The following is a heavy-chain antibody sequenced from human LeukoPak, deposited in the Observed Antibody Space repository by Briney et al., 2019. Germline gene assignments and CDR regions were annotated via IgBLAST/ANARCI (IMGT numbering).Heavy chain of an antibody. CDR1: GGSISSSNW. D-gene: IGHD2-15*01. Sequence: PSGTLSLTCAVSGGSISSSNWWSWVRQPPGKGLEWIGQIYHSGSTNYKPSLKSRVTISVDKSKNQFSLKLRSVTAADTAVYYCARPLSLGYCSGGSCYGRGAWFDRWGQGTLVTVSS. J-gene: IGHJ5*02. V-gene: IGHV4-4*02. CDR3: ARPLSLGYCSGGSCYGRGAWFDR. CDR2: IYHSGST.